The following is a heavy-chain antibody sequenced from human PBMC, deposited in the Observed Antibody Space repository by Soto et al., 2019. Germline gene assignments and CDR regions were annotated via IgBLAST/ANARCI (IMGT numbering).Heavy chain of an antibody. CDR1: GGSISSSSYY. J-gene: IGHJ4*02. Sequence: KQSQTLSLTCTVSGGSISSSSYYWGWIRQPPGQGLEWIGSIYYSGSTYYNPSLESRVTISVETSKNQFSLKLSSMTAADTAGYYRANHQGCCSGSSCYDPDYWGQGTLVNVSS. D-gene: IGHD2-15*01. CDR2: IYYSGST. V-gene: IGHV4-39*07. CDR3: ANHQGCCSGSSCYDPDY.